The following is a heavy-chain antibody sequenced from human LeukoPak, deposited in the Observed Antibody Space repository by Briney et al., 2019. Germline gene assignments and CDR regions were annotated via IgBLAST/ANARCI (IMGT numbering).Heavy chain of an antibody. D-gene: IGHD3-22*01. Sequence: GGSLRLSCAASGFTFSSYAMSWVRQAPGKGLEWVSAISCSGGSTYYADSVKGRFTISRDNSKNTLYPQMNSLRAEDTAVYYCAKALYYYDSSGYYPPPTFDYWGQGTLVTVSS. CDR3: AKALYYYDSSGYYPPPTFDY. CDR1: GFTFSSYA. J-gene: IGHJ4*02. CDR2: ISCSGGST. V-gene: IGHV3-23*01.